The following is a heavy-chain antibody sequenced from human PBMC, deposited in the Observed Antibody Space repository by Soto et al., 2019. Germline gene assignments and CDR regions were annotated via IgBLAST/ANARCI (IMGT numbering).Heavy chain of an antibody. CDR1: GYIFANDW. V-gene: IGHV5-51*01. CDR2: IFPGDSDT. Sequence: GESLKISCKGSGYIFANDWIAWVRQMPGKGLEWMGTIFPGDSDTRYSPSFQGQVTISADKSNNTAYLQWSSLKASDTAVYYCARRVAAHPYFDFWGQGALVTVSS. CDR3: ARRVAAHPYFDF. J-gene: IGHJ4*02. D-gene: IGHD6-6*01.